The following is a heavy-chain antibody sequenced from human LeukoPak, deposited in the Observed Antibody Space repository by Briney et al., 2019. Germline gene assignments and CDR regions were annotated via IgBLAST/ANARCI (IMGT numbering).Heavy chain of an antibody. V-gene: IGHV3-21*01. CDR3: ARDLGGATNY. D-gene: IGHD1-26*01. CDR2: ISSSSSYI. CDR1: GFTFSSYS. Sequence: GGSLRLSCAASGFTFSSYSMNWVRQAPGKGLEWVSSISSSSSYIYYADSVRGRFTISRDNAKNSLYLQMNSLRAEDTAVYYCARDLGGATNYWGQGTLVTVSS. J-gene: IGHJ4*02.